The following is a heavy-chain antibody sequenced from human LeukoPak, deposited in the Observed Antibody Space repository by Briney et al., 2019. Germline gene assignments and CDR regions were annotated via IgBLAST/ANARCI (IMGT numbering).Heavy chain of an antibody. CDR1: GFTFSSYA. J-gene: IGHJ4*02. V-gene: IGHV3-30*04. CDR3: ARAPYSSGWYYFDY. Sequence: GRSLRLSCAASGFTFSSYAMHWVRPAPGKGLEWVALISYDGSTRDYVDSEKGRFTTSRDNSINTLYLQMDSLRPEDTAVYYCARAPYSSGWYYFDYWGQGTLVTVSS. CDR2: ISYDGSTR. D-gene: IGHD6-19*01.